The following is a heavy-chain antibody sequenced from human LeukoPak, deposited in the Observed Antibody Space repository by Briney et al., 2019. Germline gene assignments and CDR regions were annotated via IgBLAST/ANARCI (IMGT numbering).Heavy chain of an antibody. Sequence: SETLSLTCTVSGGSISRSNYYWAWICQPQGKGLEWIGSIYYSGSTYYNPSLKSRVTISIDTSKNQFSLKLSSVTAADTAVYFCARQPSTSWYYFDYWGQGTLVTVSS. CDR3: ARQPSTSWYYFDY. CDR2: IYYSGST. J-gene: IGHJ4*02. V-gene: IGHV4-39*01. D-gene: IGHD6-13*01. CDR1: GGSISRSNYY.